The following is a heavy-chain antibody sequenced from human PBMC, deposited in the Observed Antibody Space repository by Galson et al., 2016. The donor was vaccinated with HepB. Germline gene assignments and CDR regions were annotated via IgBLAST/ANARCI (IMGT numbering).Heavy chain of an antibody. CDR2: IYPGDSDT. CDR3: ARLNCAGGTCYLDY. J-gene: IGHJ4*02. CDR1: GHSFPNHW. V-gene: IGHV5-51*01. D-gene: IGHD2-8*02. Sequence: QSGAEVKKAGESLKISCKGSGHSFPNHWIGWVRQRPGQGLEWMGIIYPGDSDTRHSPSLQGQVTISADKSISTAFLQWSSLKASDTAMYYCARLNCAGGTCYLDYWGQGTLVTVSS.